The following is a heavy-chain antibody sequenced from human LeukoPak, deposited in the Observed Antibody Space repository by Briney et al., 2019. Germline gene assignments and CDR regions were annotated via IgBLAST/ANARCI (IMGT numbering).Heavy chain of an antibody. V-gene: IGHV1-18*01. CDR1: GYTFTTYG. CDR2: ISTFNGHT. Sequence: GASVKVSCKASGYTFTTYGISWVRQAPGHGLEWMGWISTFNGHTNYAQSRQDRVTMTTDTSTSTVYMELGSLISDDTAVYYCARVDTVNYYYYMDVWGKGTPVTVSS. CDR3: ARVDTVNYYYYMDV. D-gene: IGHD5-18*01. J-gene: IGHJ6*03.